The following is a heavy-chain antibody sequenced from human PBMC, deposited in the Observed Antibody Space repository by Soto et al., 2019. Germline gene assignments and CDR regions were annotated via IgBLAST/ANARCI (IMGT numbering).Heavy chain of an antibody. CDR1: GYSFAGYW. D-gene: IGHD3-22*01. CDR2: IDPSDSQT. Sequence: RGESLKXSCKGSGYSFAGYWITWVRQKPGKGLEWMGRIDPSDSQTYYSPSFRGHVTISVTKSITTVFLQWSSLRASDTAMYYCARQIYDSDTGPNFQYYFDSWGQGTPVTVSS. CDR3: ARQIYDSDTGPNFQYYFDS. J-gene: IGHJ4*02. V-gene: IGHV5-10-1*01.